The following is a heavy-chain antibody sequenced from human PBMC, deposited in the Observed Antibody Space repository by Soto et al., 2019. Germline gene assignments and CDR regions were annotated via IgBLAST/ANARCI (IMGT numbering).Heavy chain of an antibody. CDR1: GYTFTKFH. V-gene: IGHV1-3*01. CDR2: INAGNGNT. D-gene: IGHD5-12*01. CDR3: AREAKYAFDI. J-gene: IGHJ3*02. Sequence: ASVKVSCKASGYTFTKFHIHWVRQAPGQRLEWMGWINAGNGNTKYSQKFQGRVTITRDTSASTAYMELSSLRSEDTAVYYCAREAKYAFDIWRQGTMVTVSS.